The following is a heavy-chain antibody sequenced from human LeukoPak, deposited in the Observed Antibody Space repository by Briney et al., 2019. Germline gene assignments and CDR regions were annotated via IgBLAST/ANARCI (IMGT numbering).Heavy chain of an antibody. V-gene: IGHV3-23*01. J-gene: IGHJ4*02. Sequence: PGGSLRLSCAASGFTFSNAWMSWVRQAPGKGLEWVSTISRSGGTTYYADSVKGRFTISRDNSKNTLYLQMNSLRAKDTAVYYCAKGVYDSSGYTYYFDYWGQGTLVTVSS. CDR1: GFTFSNAW. CDR2: ISRSGGTT. D-gene: IGHD3-22*01. CDR3: AKGVYDSSGYTYYFDY.